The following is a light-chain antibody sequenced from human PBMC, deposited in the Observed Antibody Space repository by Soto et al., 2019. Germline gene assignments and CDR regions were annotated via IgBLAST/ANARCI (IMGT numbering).Light chain of an antibody. CDR1: QTISSS. CDR2: KAS. Sequence: DIQMTQSPSTLSASAGDRVTITCRASQTISSSLAWYQQKPGKAPNVLIYKASSLQTGVPSRFSGSGSGTEFTLTISNLQPDDFATYYCQQYKSYPVTFGGGTKLEIK. CDR3: QQYKSYPVT. V-gene: IGKV1-5*03. J-gene: IGKJ4*01.